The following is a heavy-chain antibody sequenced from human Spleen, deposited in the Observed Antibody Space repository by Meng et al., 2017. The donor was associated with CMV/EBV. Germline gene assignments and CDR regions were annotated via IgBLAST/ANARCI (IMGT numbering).Heavy chain of an antibody. CDR1: GGSISSGRYY. CDR2: IFYSGTT. Sequence: TCAVSGGSISSGRYYWAWIRQPPGKGLEWIGSIFYSGTTYYNPSLKSRVTISVDTSKNHFSLKLRSVTAADTAVYSCARDHDWNYFDPWGQGTLVTVSS. V-gene: IGHV4-39*07. D-gene: IGHD1-7*01. J-gene: IGHJ5*02. CDR3: ARDHDWNYFDP.